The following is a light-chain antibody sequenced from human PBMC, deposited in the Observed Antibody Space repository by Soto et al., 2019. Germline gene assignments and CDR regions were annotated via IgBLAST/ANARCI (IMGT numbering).Light chain of an antibody. V-gene: IGLV1-47*01. CDR2: KNH. J-gene: IGLJ2*01. CDR3: AAWDGSLSGVV. Sequence: QSVLTQPPSASGSPGQTVTISCSGSTSNIGSNYVHWYQHLPGTAPNLLIFKNHQRPSGVPDRFSGSRSDASASLASSGPRSEDEGDYYCAAWDGSLSGVVFGGGTKVTVL. CDR1: TSNIGSNY.